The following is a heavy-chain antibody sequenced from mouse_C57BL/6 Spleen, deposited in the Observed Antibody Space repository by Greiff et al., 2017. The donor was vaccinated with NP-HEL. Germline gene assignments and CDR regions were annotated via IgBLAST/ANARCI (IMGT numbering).Heavy chain of an antibody. J-gene: IGHJ2*01. Sequence: EVKLMKSGPVLVKPGASVKMSCKASGYTFTDYYMNWVKQSHGKSLEWIGVINPYNGGTSYNQKFKGKATLTVDKSSSTAYMELNSLTSEDSAVYYCARDPNLSWGQGTTLTVSS. D-gene: IGHD1-1*01. CDR1: GYTFTDYY. CDR3: ARDPNLS. V-gene: IGHV1-19*01. CDR2: INPYNGGT.